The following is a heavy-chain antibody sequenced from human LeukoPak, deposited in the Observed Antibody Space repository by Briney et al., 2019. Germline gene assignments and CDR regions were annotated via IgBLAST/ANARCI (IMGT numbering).Heavy chain of an antibody. CDR1: GYTFTSYG. CDR2: ISAYNGNT. D-gene: IGHD3-3*01. V-gene: IGHV1-18*01. J-gene: IGHJ3*02. CDR3: ARGPYYDFWSGYIDI. Sequence: ASVKASCKASGYTFTSYGISWVRQAPGQGLEWMGWISAYNGNTNYAQKLQGRVTMTTDTSTSTAYMELRSLRSDDTAVYYCARGPYYDFWSGYIDIWGQGTMVTVSS.